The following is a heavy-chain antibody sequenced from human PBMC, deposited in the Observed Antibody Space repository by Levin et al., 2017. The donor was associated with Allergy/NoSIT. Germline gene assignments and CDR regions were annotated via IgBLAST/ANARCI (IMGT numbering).Heavy chain of an antibody. CDR1: GFIVSSNY. J-gene: IGHJ4*02. CDR3: AAVGTGSPSTSRDYFDY. D-gene: IGHD1-1*01. Sequence: GESLKISCTASGFIVSSNYMSWVRQAPGKGLEWVSIIYTGGNTHYTDSVKGRFTISRDTSKNTLYLQMNSLRVEDTAVYYCAAVGTGSPSTSRDYFDYWGQGTLVTVSS. CDR2: IYTGGNT. V-gene: IGHV3-53*01.